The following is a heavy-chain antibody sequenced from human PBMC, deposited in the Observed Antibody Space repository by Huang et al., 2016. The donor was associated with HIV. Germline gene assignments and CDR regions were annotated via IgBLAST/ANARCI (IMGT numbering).Heavy chain of an antibody. CDR1: GYTLTELS. V-gene: IGHV1-24*01. CDR3: AAGYDTYYDI. CDR2: FDPEHGET. Sequence: QVQLVQSGAEVKKPGASVKVSCKVSGYTLTELSIHWVRQAPGKGLEWMGGFDPEHGETIYAQNFQGRVTMTEDTSTDTAYMELHSLRPEDTAVYYCAAGYDTYYDIWGQGTMVSASS. D-gene: IGHD2-21*01. J-gene: IGHJ3*02.